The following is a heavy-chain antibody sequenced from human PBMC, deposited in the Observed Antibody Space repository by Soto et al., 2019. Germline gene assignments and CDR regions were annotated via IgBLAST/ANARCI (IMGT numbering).Heavy chain of an antibody. V-gene: IGHV3-11*04. D-gene: IGHD2-2*01. CDR2: ISGSGDNI. CDR1: GFTFSDYF. Sequence: QVHLVESGGGVVKPAGSLRLSCAASGFTFSDYFMSWIRQAPGKGLEWVSFISGSGDNIKYADSVKGRFTISRDNAKNSLYLQMNSLIDEDTAVYYCVRDSARIVVVPRVDGDNWFDPWGQGTLVTVSS. CDR3: VRDSARIVVVPRVDGDNWFDP. J-gene: IGHJ5*02.